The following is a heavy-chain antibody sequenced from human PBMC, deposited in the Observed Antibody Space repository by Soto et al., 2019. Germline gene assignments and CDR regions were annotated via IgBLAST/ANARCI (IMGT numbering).Heavy chain of an antibody. CDR1: GYTFTSYA. V-gene: IGHV1-3*01. J-gene: IGHJ5*02. D-gene: IGHD3-22*01. Sequence: QVQLVQSGAEVKKPGASVKVSCQASGYTFTSYAMHWVRQAPGQRLEWMGWINAGNGNTKYSQKFQGRVTITRDTSASTAYMELSSLRSEDTAVYYCARATGYDSRGYRKNWFDPWGQGTLVTVSS. CDR2: INAGNGNT. CDR3: ARATGYDSRGYRKNWFDP.